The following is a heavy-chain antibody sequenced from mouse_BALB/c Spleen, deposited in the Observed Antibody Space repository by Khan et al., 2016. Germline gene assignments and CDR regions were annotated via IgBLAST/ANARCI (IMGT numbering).Heavy chain of an antibody. CDR3: ASYYGSSYYYFDY. CDR2: IFRGGGDT. Sequence: QVQLQQSGAELARPGDSVKLSCKASGYTFTSYWMQWVNQRPGQGLEWIGAIFRGGGDTRYNQKFKGKITLTGDKSSNTAYMQLSSLASTESAVSYCASYYGSSYYYFDYWGQGTTLTVSS. D-gene: IGHD1-1*01. CDR1: GYTFTSYW. J-gene: IGHJ2*01. V-gene: IGHV1-87*01.